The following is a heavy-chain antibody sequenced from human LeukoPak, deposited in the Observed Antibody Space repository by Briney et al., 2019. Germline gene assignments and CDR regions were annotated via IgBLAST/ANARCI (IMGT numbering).Heavy chain of an antibody. CDR1: GFTFSSYG. D-gene: IGHD2-2*01. V-gene: IGHV3-30*18. J-gene: IGHJ4*02. CDR2: ISYDGSNK. CDR3: AKGGYCSSTSCYAARVDY. Sequence: GGSLRLSCAASGFTFSSYGMHWVRQAPGKGLEWVAVISYDGSNKYYADSVKGRFTISRDNSKNTLYLQMNSLRAEDTAVYYCAKGGYCSSTSCYAARVDYWGQGTLVSVSS.